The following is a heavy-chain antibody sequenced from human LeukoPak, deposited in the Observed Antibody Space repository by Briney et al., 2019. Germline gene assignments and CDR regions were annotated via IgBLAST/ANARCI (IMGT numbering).Heavy chain of an antibody. CDR3: AKGVRFLEWLLFDY. Sequence: GGSLRLSCAASGFTFSSYAMSWVRQAPGKGLEWVSAISGSGGSTYYADSVKGRFTISRDNSKNTLYLQMNSLKAEDTAVYYCAKGVRFLEWLLFDYWGQGTLVTVSS. V-gene: IGHV3-23*01. D-gene: IGHD3-3*01. CDR1: GFTFSSYA. J-gene: IGHJ4*02. CDR2: ISGSGGST.